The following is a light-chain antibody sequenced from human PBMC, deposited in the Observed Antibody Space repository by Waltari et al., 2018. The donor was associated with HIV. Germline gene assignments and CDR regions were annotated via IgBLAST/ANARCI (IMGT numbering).Light chain of an antibody. J-gene: IGLJ2*01. CDR1: SAGYD. CDR3: QSYDSSLSSSV. CDR2: GNS. Sequence: QSDLTQPHSVSGAPGQRVTISCSAVSAGYDVHWYQQLPGTAPKLLIYGNSNRPSGVPDRFSGSKSGPLASLAITGLQAEDEADYYCQSYDSSLSSSVFGGGTRLTVL. V-gene: IGLV1-40*01.